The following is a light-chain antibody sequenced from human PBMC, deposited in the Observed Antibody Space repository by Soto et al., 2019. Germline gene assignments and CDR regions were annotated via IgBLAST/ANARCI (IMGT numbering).Light chain of an antibody. J-gene: IGKJ1*01. V-gene: IGKV1-39*01. CDR2: GAF. CDR1: QSIDTY. Sequence: DIQMTQSPSSLSASIRDGVTITCRASQSIDTYLNWYQQKPGKAPKLLIYGAFILQDGVPSRFSGSGSGTDFTLTISSLLPEDSATYYCQQTYTTPRTFGQGTKVEIK. CDR3: QQTYTTPRT.